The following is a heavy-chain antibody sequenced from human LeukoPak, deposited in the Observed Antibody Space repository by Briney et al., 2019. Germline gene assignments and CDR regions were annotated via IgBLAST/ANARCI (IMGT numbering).Heavy chain of an antibody. CDR2: IIPLLDIT. D-gene: IGHD2-2*01. Sequence: SVKVSRKASGGTLSNYGISWVRQAPGQGLEWMGRIIPLLDITTYAERFQGRVTITADKSTSTAYLEVSSLRSKDTAVYYCATDGPAAMGADYLYGLDVWGQGTTVSVSS. CDR1: GGTLSNYG. V-gene: IGHV1-69*04. J-gene: IGHJ6*02. CDR3: ATDGPAAMGADYLYGLDV.